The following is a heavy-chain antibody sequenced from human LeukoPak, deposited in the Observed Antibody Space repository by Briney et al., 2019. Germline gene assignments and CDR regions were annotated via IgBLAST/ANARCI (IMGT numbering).Heavy chain of an antibody. V-gene: IGHV3-53*01. CDR3: ARDRGSYYDY. J-gene: IGHJ4*02. CDR2: IYSGGST. D-gene: IGHD3-16*01. Sequence: GGSLRLSCAASGFTVSSNYMSWVRQAPGKGLEWVSVIYSGGSTYYADSVKGRFTISRDNSKNMLFLQMDSLRAEDTAVYYCARDRGSYYDYWGQGTLVTVSS. CDR1: GFTVSSNY.